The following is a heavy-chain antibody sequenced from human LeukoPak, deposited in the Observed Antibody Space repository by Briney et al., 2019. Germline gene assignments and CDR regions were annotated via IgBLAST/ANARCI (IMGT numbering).Heavy chain of an antibody. CDR2: IYYSGST. Sequence: PSETLSLTCTVSGGSISSSSYYWGWIRQPPGKGLEWIGYIYYSGSTNYNPSLKSRVTISVDTSKNQFSLKLSSVTAADTAVYYCARRDYGGNINYWGQGTLVTVSS. V-gene: IGHV4-61*05. D-gene: IGHD4-23*01. CDR3: ARRDYGGNINY. CDR1: GGSISSSSYY. J-gene: IGHJ4*02.